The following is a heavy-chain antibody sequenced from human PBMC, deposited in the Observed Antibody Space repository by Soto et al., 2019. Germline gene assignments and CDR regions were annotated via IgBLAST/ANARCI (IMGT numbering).Heavy chain of an antibody. V-gene: IGHV2-5*02. CDR3: AHAGDYDLLSFDH. CDR2: IYWDDDK. Sequence: QITLKESGPPLVRPAQTLTLTCAFSGFSLTTTHMGVAWIRQSPGKALEWLALIYWDDDKRYSPSLKNRLAISKDTSRNRVVLTITNMHPEDTGTYFCAHAGDYDLLSFDHWGPGTLVTVSS. J-gene: IGHJ4*02. D-gene: IGHD4-17*01. CDR1: GFSLTTTHMG.